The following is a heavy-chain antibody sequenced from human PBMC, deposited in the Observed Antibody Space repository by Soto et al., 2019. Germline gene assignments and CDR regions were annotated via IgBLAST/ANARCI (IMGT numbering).Heavy chain of an antibody. Sequence: GGSLRLSCTASGFMFSTYLMSWVRQSPGKGLEWVANIRQGGNEKFYVDSVKGRFTISRDNAKKSLYLQMNSLRAEDTAVYYCVGALTYEVPYYYYGMDVWGQGTTVTVSS. CDR1: GFMFSTYL. D-gene: IGHD3-16*01. V-gene: IGHV3-7*01. J-gene: IGHJ6*02. CDR2: IRQGGNEK. CDR3: VGALTYEVPYYYYGMDV.